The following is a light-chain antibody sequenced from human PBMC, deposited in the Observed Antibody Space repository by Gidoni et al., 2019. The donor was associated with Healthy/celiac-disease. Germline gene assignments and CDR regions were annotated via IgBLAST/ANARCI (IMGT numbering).Light chain of an antibody. CDR3: QQSYRTPPLT. CDR2: AAS. V-gene: IGKV1-39*01. CDR1: QSISSY. Sequence: DIQMTQSPSSLSASVGDRVTITCRASQSISSYLNWYQQKPGKAPKLLIYAASSLQSGVPSRFSGSVSGTDFTLTISSLQPGDFATDYCQQSYRTPPLTFGGGTKVEIK. J-gene: IGKJ4*01.